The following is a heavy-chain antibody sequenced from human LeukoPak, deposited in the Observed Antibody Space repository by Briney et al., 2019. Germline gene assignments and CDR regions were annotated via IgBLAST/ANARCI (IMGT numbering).Heavy chain of an antibody. V-gene: IGHV4-59*01. D-gene: IGHD6-13*01. Sequence: SETLSLTCTVSGGSISSYYWSWIRQPPGKGLEWIGYIYYSGSTNYNPSLKSRVTISVDTSKNQFSLKLSSVTAADTAVYYCARDGSRTIYDLWGRGTLVTVSS. J-gene: IGHJ2*01. CDR1: GGSISSYY. CDR3: ARDGSRTIYDL. CDR2: IYYSGST.